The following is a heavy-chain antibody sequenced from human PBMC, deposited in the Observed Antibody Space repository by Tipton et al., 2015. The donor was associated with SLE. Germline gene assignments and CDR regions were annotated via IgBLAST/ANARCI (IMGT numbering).Heavy chain of an antibody. Sequence: QLVQSGAEVKKPGESLKIPCKGSGYSFTSYWIGWVRQLPGRGLEWMGIIYPGDSDTRYSPSFQGQVTISADTSITTAYLQWSSLKASDTAMYYCARSSGAAAGYNWFDPWGQGTLVTVSS. D-gene: IGHD6-13*01. CDR2: IYPGDSDT. CDR1: GYSFTSYW. CDR3: ARSSGAAAGYNWFDP. V-gene: IGHV5-51*03. J-gene: IGHJ5*02.